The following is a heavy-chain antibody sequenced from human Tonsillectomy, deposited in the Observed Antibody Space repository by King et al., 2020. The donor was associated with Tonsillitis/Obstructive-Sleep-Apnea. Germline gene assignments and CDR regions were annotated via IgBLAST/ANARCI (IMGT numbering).Heavy chain of an antibody. V-gene: IGHV3-43*01. CDR3: AKGGYSPGMDV. D-gene: IGHD3-22*01. Sequence: VQLVESGGVVIQPGGSLRLSCAASGFTFDDYTMHWVRQAPGKGLEWVSLISWDGGSTYYADSVKGRITISRDNSKNSLYLQMNSLRTEDTALYYCAKGGYSPGMDVWGHGTTVTVSS. CDR2: ISWDGGST. CDR1: GFTFDDYT. J-gene: IGHJ6*02.